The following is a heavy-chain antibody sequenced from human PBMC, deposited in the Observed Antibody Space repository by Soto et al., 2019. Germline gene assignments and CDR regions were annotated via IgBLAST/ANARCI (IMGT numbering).Heavy chain of an antibody. J-gene: IGHJ3*02. CDR3: ASDNCYDSSGYMGSEAFDI. D-gene: IGHD3-22*01. CDR1: GFTFSSYA. CDR2: ISYDGSNK. Sequence: GGSLRLSCAASGFTFSSYAMHWVRQAPGKGLEWVAVISYDGSNKYYADSVKGRFTISRDNSKNTLYLQMNSLRAEDTAVYYCASDNCYDSSGYMGSEAFDIWGQGTMVTVSS. V-gene: IGHV3-30-3*01.